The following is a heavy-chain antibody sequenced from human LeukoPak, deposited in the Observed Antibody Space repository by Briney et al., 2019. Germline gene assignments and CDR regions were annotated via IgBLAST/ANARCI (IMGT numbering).Heavy chain of an antibody. V-gene: IGHV3-9*01. CDR2: ISWNSGSI. D-gene: IGHD4-23*01. CDR1: GFTFDDYA. CDR3: AKTEGFFGGYYDH. J-gene: IGHJ4*02. Sequence: PGGSLRLSCAASGFTFDDYAMHWVRQAPGKGLEWVSGISWNSGSIESADSVKGRFTISRDNAKNSLYLQMNSLRPEDTAFYYCAKTEGFFGGYYDHWGQGTLVTLSS.